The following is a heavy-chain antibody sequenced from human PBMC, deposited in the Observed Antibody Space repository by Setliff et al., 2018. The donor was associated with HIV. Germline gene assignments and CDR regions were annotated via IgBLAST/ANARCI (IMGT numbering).Heavy chain of an antibody. CDR2: ISYGGSDK. J-gene: IGHJ4*02. D-gene: IGHD1-26*01. V-gene: IGHV3-30*03. CDR1: GFTFSSYG. CDR3: ARDFGSWLYGGSHWGFDH. Sequence: PGGSLRLSCAASGFTFSSYGMDWVRQAPGKGLEWVAVISYGGSDKYYADSVKGRFTISRDNSKNTLYLQMNSLRPEDTAVYYCARDFGSWLYGGSHWGFDHWGQGTLVTVSS.